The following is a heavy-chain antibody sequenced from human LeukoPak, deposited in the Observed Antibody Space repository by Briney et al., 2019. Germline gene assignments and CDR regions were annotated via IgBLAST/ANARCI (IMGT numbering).Heavy chain of an antibody. V-gene: IGHV3-30*18. CDR2: ISDDGINK. CDR3: AKDLGGPVDFWTTYSDYYYSGMDV. CDR1: GFSFSSYG. J-gene: IGHJ6*02. D-gene: IGHD3/OR15-3a*01. Sequence: TGGSLRLSCVASGFSFSSYGMHWVRQAPGKGLEWAAVISDDGINKYYADSVKGRFTISRDSSKNTLYLQMNSLRVEDTAVFYCAKDLGGPVDFWTTYSDYYYSGMDVWGQGTTVTVSS.